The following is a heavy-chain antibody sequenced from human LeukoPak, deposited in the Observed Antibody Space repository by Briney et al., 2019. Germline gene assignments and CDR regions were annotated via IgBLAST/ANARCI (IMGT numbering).Heavy chain of an antibody. CDR2: INPNSGGT. CDR3: ARNIRSAGSSSMTTPN. V-gene: IGHV1-2*02. J-gene: IGHJ4*02. Sequence: ASVKVSCKASGCTFISYYIHWVRQAPGQGLEWMGWINPNSGGTNYAQNFQDRVTMTRDTSISTAYMELNRLKSDDTAVYYCARNIRSAGSSSMTTPNWGQGTLVTVSS. CDR1: GCTFISYY. D-gene: IGHD6-6*01.